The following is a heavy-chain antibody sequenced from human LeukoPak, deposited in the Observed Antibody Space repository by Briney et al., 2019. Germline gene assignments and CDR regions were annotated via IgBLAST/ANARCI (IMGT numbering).Heavy chain of an antibody. CDR1: GYTLTELS. V-gene: IGHV1-24*01. D-gene: IGHD2-2*01. J-gene: IGHJ4*02. CDR2: FDPEDGET. CDR3: ATDHTVVPAAIGTH. Sequence: ASVKVSCKVSGYTLTELSMHWVRQAPGKGLEWMGGFDPEDGETIYAQKFQGRVTMTEDTSTDTAYMELSSLRSEDTAVYYCATDHTVVPAAIGTHWGQGTLVTVSS.